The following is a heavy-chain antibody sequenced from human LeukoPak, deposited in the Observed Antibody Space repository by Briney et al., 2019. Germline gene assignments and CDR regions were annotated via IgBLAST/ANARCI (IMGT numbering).Heavy chain of an antibody. J-gene: IGHJ4*02. D-gene: IGHD3-10*01. CDR1: GGSISSYY. CDR2: IYYSGST. CDR3: ARQDFGSGILPGY. Sequence: PSETLSLTCTASGGSISSYYWSWIRQPPGKGLEGIGYIYYSGSTYYNPSLKSRVTLSIDTSKSQFSLRLSSVTAADTAVYYCARQDFGSGILPGYWGQGTLVTVSS. V-gene: IGHV4-59*08.